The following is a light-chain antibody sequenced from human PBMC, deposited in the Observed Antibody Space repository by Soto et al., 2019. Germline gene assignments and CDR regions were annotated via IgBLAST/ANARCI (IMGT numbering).Light chain of an antibody. J-gene: IGLJ3*02. CDR2: EVS. CDR1: SSDVGAYNY. Sequence: QSVLTQPPSASGSPGQSVTLSCTGTSSDVGAYNYVSWYQQYPGKAPKLMIYEVSKRPSGVPDRFAGSKSGKTASLTVSGLQPEDEADYYCTSYAGSNIWVFGGGTKLTVL. V-gene: IGLV2-8*01. CDR3: TSYAGSNIWV.